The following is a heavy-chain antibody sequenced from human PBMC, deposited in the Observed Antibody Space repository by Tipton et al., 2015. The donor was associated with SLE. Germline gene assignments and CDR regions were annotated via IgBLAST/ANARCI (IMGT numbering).Heavy chain of an antibody. CDR2: ISGTGGGGHS. J-gene: IGHJ4*02. D-gene: IGHD4-23*01. V-gene: IGHV3-23*01. CDR1: GFTFSSYA. CDR3: ARAYGGNSEY. Sequence: GSLRLSCAASGFTFSSYAMTWVRQAPGKGLEWVSSISGTGGGGHSYYADSVKGRFTISRDNSKNTMYLQMNSLRAEDTAVYYCARAYGGNSEYWGQGTLVTVSS.